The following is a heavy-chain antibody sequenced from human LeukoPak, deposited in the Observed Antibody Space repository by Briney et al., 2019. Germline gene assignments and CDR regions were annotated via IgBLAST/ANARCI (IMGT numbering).Heavy chain of an antibody. CDR1: GNSFTNYW. V-gene: IGHV5-10-1*01. Sequence: ESSRISCKDSGNSFTNYWISWVRQMPGKGLEWMGRIDPSDSYTSYSPSFQGNVTISVDKSISTAYLQWSSLKASDTAMYYCARRYDSGSTIDQWGQGNMVRVSS. CDR2: IDPSDSYT. CDR3: ARRYDSGSTIDQ. J-gene: IGHJ4*02. D-gene: IGHD3-10*01.